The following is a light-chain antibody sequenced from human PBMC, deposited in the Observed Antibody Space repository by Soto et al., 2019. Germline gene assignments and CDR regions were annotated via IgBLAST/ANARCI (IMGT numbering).Light chain of an antibody. CDR1: QTLSSW. J-gene: IGKJ1*01. V-gene: IGKV1-5*03. CDR3: LQYHSYPVT. CDR2: KAS. Sequence: DIQMTQSPSTLSASVGGRVTITCRASQTLSSWLAWYQQKPGKAPKLLIYKASNLESGVPSRFSGSESGTEFTLTISSLQPDEFATYYCLQYHSYPVTFGQGTKVDI.